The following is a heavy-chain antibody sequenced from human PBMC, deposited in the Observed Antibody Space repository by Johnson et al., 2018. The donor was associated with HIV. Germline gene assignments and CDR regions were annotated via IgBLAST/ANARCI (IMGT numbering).Heavy chain of an antibody. D-gene: IGHD4-11*01. Sequence: QVQLAESGGGWVKPGGSLSLSCAASGFTFSDSYMNWIRQAPGKGLEWVSYISGSDGAIWYADSVKGRFTVSRDNAKNSFYLQMNILRTEDTAVYYCAKDSKRDLVQGKDAFDFWGQGTMVIVSS. CDR1: GFTFSDSY. CDR2: ISGSDGAI. CDR3: AKDSKRDLVQGKDAFDF. J-gene: IGHJ3*01. V-gene: IGHV3-11*04.